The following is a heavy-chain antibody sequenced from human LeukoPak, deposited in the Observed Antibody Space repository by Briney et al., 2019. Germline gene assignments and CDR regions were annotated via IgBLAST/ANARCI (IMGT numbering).Heavy chain of an antibody. D-gene: IGHD3-10*01. Sequence: PGGSLRLSCAASGFTFSSYAMHWVRQAPGKGLGWVSRINSDGSSTSYADSVKGRFTISRDNAKNTLYLQMNSLRAEDTAVYYCARVGRDAFDIWGQGTMVTVSS. CDR1: GFTFSSYA. CDR3: ARVGRDAFDI. J-gene: IGHJ3*02. V-gene: IGHV3-74*01. CDR2: INSDGSST.